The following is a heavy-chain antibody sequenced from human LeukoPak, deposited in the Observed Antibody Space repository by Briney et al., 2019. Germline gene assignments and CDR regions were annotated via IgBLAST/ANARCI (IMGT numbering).Heavy chain of an antibody. Sequence: SQTLSLTCTVSGGSISSGSYYWSWIRQPAGKGLEWIGRIYTSGSTNYNPSLKSRVTISVDTSKNQFSLKLSSVTAADTAVYYCARAGRGRRYDFRGAFDIWGQGTMVTVSS. J-gene: IGHJ3*02. CDR1: GGSISSGSYY. CDR2: IYTSGST. CDR3: ARAGRGRRYDFRGAFDI. D-gene: IGHD3-3*01. V-gene: IGHV4-61*02.